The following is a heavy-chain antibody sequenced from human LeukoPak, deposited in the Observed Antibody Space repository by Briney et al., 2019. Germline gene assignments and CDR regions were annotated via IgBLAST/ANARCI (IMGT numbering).Heavy chain of an antibody. V-gene: IGHV4-38-2*02. J-gene: IGHJ4*02. D-gene: IGHD1-26*01. CDR1: GYSISSGYY. Sequence: KPSETLSLTCTASGYSISSGYYWGWIRQPPGKGLEWIGSIYHSGSTYYNPSLKSRVTISVDTSKNQFSLKLSSVTAADTAVYYCASRVTWELLDYWGQGTLVTVSS. CDR3: ASRVTWELLDY. CDR2: IYHSGST.